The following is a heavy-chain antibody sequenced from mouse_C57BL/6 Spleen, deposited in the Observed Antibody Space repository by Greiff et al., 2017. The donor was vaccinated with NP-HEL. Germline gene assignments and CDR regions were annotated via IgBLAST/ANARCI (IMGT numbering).Heavy chain of an antibody. CDR1: GFSLTSYG. Sequence: QVQLKESGPGLVQPSQSLSITCTVSGFSLTSYGVHWVRQPPGKGLEWLGVIWSGGSTDYNAAFISRLSISKDNSKSQVFFKMNSLQADDTAIYYCAKNWGDYDWFAYWGQGTLVTVSA. J-gene: IGHJ3*01. D-gene: IGHD2-4*01. CDR2: IWSGGST. V-gene: IGHV2-4*01. CDR3: AKNWGDYDWFAY.